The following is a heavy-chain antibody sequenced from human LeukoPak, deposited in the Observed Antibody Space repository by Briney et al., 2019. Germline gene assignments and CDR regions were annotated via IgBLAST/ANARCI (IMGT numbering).Heavy chain of an antibody. CDR2: IYYSGST. CDR3: ARHERILYYDFWSGSLD. D-gene: IGHD3-3*01. J-gene: IGHJ6*02. CDR1: GGSLSSSSYY. Sequence: PSETLSLTCTVSGGSLSSSSYYWGWIRQPPGKGLEWTGSIYYSGSTYYNPSLKSRVTISVDTSKNQFSLKLSSVTAADTAVYYCARHERILYYDFWSGSLDWGQGTTVTVSS. V-gene: IGHV4-39*01.